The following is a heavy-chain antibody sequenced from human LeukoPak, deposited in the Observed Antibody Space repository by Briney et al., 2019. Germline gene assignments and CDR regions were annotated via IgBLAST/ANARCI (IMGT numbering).Heavy chain of an antibody. V-gene: IGHV4-59*01. Sequence: PSETLSLTCTVSGGSISSYYWSWIRQPPGKGLEWIGYIYYSGSTNYNPSLKSRVTISVDTSKNQFSLKLSSVTAADTAVYYCARVDRQLLGWFDPWGQGTLVTVSS. D-gene: IGHD2-2*01. CDR1: GGSISSYY. CDR2: IYYSGST. J-gene: IGHJ5*02. CDR3: ARVDRQLLGWFDP.